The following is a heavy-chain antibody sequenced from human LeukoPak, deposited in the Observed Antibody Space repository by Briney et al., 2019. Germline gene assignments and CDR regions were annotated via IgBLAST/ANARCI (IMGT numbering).Heavy chain of an antibody. Sequence: GGSLRLSCAASGFTVSSNYMSWVRQAPGKRLEWVSVIYSGGSTYYADSVKGRFTISRDDSKNTLYLQMNSLRAEDTAVYYCARDPGRPNDYWGQGTLVTVSS. CDR1: GFTVSSNY. V-gene: IGHV3-53*01. CDR2: IYSGGST. J-gene: IGHJ4*02. D-gene: IGHD6-6*01. CDR3: ARDPGRPNDY.